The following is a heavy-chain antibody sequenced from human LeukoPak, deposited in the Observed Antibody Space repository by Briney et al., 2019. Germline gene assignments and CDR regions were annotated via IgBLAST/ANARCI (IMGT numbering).Heavy chain of an antibody. V-gene: IGHV5-51*01. J-gene: IGHJ3*02. D-gene: IGHD2-2*02. CDR1: DYNFSTYW. CDR2: IWPGDSDT. Sequence: GESLKISCKGSDYNFSTYWIAWVRQMPGKGLEWMGIIWPGDSDTRYSPSFQGQVTISVDKSISTAYLQWSGLKASDTAIYFCARGQTCSSTNCYTARAFDIWGQGTMVTVSS. CDR3: ARGQTCSSTNCYTARAFDI.